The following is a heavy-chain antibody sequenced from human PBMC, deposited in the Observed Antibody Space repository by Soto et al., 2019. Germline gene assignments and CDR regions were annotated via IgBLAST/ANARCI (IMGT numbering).Heavy chain of an antibody. CDR1: GFTFSTYA. CDR2: ISGSGGST. CDR3: ASRGGVTGTDGYYYYNMDG. J-gene: IGHJ6*02. Sequence: GGSLRLSCAASGFTFSTYAMSWVRQAPGKGLEWVSAISGSGGSTYYADSVKGRFTISRDNSKNTLFLQMNSLRAEDTAIYYCASRGGVTGTDGYYYYNMDGWGQGTTVAVSS. D-gene: IGHD1-20*01. V-gene: IGHV3-23*01.